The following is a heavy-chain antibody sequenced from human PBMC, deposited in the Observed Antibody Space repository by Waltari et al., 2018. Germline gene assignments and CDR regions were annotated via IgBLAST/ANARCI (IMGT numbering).Heavy chain of an antibody. V-gene: IGHV3-23*04. CDR1: GFIFSSSA. J-gene: IGHJ4*02. Sequence: EVQLVESGGGLVQPGESLRLSCAASGFIFSSSAMSWVRQAPGKGPEWVSTVRGSGASTYYADSVKGRFTVSRDNSKNTLYVQMNSLRAEDTALYYCAKVASGSSSIGFWGQGTLVTVSS. CDR3: AKVASGSSSIGF. CDR2: VRGSGAST. D-gene: IGHD6-6*01.